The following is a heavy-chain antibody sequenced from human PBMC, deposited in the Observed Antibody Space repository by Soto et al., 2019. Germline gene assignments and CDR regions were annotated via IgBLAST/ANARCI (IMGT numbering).Heavy chain of an antibody. D-gene: IGHD6-13*01. CDR2: ISGSGGST. Sequence: LRLSCAGSGFTFSSYAMSWVRQAPGKGLEWVSAISGSGGSTFYADSVKGRFTISRDNSKNTLYLQMNSLRAEDTATYYCAKDDQYGRSWSDYWGQGTLVTVSS. J-gene: IGHJ4*02. CDR3: AKDDQYGRSWSDY. CDR1: GFTFSSYA. V-gene: IGHV3-23*01.